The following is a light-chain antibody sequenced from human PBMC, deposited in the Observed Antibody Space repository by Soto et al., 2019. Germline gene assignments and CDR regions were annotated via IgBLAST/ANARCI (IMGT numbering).Light chain of an antibody. CDR3: QQLNSYPLT. CDR1: QSVSSN. V-gene: IGKV3D-15*01. J-gene: IGKJ4*01. Sequence: EILMTYSPVTLSVSQWEIATLSCRASQSVSSNLAWYQQKPGQAPRLLIYGASSRATGIPDRFSGSGSGTEFTLTISSLQPEDFATYHCQQLNSYPLTFGGATKVDIK. CDR2: GAS.